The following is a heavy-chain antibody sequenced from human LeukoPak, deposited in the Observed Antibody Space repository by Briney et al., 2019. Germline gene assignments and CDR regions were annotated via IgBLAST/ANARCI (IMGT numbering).Heavy chain of an antibody. V-gene: IGHV3-21*01. J-gene: IGHJ4*02. CDR2: ISSSSTYI. Sequence: GGSLRLPCAASGFTFSSYNMNWVRQAPGKGLEWVSSISSSSTYIYYADSVKGRFTISRDNAKNSLSLQMNSLRAEDTALYYCAREQCGGNTCYQFDYWGQGTLVTVSS. CDR3: AREQCGGNTCYQFDY. CDR1: GFTFSSYN. D-gene: IGHD2-15*01.